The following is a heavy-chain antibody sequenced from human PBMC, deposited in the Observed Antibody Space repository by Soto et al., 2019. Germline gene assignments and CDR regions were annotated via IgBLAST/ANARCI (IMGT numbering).Heavy chain of an antibody. V-gene: IGHV3-23*01. J-gene: IGHJ4*02. Sequence: PGGSLRLSCAASGFTFSSYAMSWVRQAPGKGLEWVSAISGSGGSTYYADSVKGRFTISRDNSKNTLYLQMNSLRAEDTAVYYCAKAPRSGSGYYLIDYWGQGTLVTVSS. CDR3: AKAPRSGSGYYLIDY. CDR1: GFTFSSYA. CDR2: ISGSGGST. D-gene: IGHD3-22*01.